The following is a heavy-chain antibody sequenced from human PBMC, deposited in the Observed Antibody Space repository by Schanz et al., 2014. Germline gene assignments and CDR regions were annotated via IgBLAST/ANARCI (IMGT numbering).Heavy chain of an antibody. CDR3: TRDRAYHSFDY. CDR2: IKEDGSQK. CDR1: GFTMITYA. V-gene: IGHV3-7*01. J-gene: IGHJ4*02. D-gene: IGHD1-26*01. Sequence: VQLVESGGGVVQPGRSLRLSCAASGFTMITYAMHWVRQAPGKGLEWVATIKEDGSQKYYLDSVKGRFTISRDNARNSLYLQMTSLRAEDTALYYCTRDRAYHSFDYWGQGTLVTVSS.